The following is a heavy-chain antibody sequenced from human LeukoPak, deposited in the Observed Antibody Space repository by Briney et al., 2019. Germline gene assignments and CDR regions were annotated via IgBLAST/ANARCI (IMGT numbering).Heavy chain of an antibody. J-gene: IGHJ6*03. CDR1: GGSISSSY. D-gene: IGHD3-10*01. CDR2: IYYSGST. Sequence: SETLSLTCTVSGGSISSSYWSWIRQPPGKGLEWIGYIYYSGSTNCNPSLKSRVTISVDTSKNQFSLKVTSVTAADTAVYYCARIRYGSNIYRYYYMDVWGKGTTVIVSS. V-gene: IGHV4-59*01. CDR3: ARIRYGSNIYRYYYMDV.